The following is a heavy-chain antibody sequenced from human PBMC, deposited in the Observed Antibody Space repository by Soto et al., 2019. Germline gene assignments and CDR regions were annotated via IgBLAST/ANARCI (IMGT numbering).Heavy chain of an antibody. V-gene: IGHV5-51*01. D-gene: IGHD6-6*01. CDR2: IYPGDSDT. CDR1: GYSFTSYW. Sequence: ESLKISCKGSGYSFTSYWIGWVRQMPGKGLEWMGIIYPGDSDTRYSPSFQGQVTISADKSISTAYLQWSSLKASDTAMYYCARRGGGEYSSSSAYYYYYYGMDVWGQGTTVTVSS. CDR3: ARRGGGEYSSSSAYYYYYYGMDV. J-gene: IGHJ6*02.